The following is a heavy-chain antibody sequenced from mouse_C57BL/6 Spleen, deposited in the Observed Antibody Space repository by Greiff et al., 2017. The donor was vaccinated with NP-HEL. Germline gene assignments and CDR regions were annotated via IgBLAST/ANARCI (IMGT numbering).Heavy chain of an antibody. CDR2: IRLKSDNYAT. J-gene: IGHJ2*01. Sequence: EVKVVESGGGLVQPGGSMKLSCVASGFTFSNYWMNWVRQSPEKGLEWVAQIRLKSDNYATHYAESVKGRFTISRDDSKSSVYLQMNNLRAEDTGIYYCTVYYDYVDYWGQGTTLTVSS. V-gene: IGHV6-3*01. CDR3: TVYYDYVDY. CDR1: GFTFSNYW. D-gene: IGHD2-4*01.